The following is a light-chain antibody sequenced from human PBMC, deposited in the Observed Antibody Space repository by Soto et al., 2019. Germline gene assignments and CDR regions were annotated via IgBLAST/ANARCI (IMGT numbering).Light chain of an antibody. CDR3: QHTLKWPPT. V-gene: IGKV3-15*01. Sequence: EIVLTQSPDALSLSPGERVSLSCRASRPVVRQYIARYHQKPGQAPRLLIYDTSARAAGIPARFSGSGSATEFTLTISSLQSEDFALYYCQHTLKWPPTFGQGTKVEI. CDR1: RPVVRQ. J-gene: IGKJ1*01. CDR2: DTS.